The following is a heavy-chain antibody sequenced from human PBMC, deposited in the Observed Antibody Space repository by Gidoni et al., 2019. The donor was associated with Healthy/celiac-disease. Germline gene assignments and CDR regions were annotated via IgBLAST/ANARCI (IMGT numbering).Heavy chain of an antibody. Sequence: QLQLQESGPGLVKPSETLSLTCTFSGGSISSSSYYWGWIRQPPGKGLEWIGSIYYSGSTYYNPSLKSRVTISVDTSKNQFSLKLSSVTAADTAVYYCARQDYDFWSGYYTGWGQGTLVTVSS. CDR1: GGSISSSSYY. J-gene: IGHJ4*02. V-gene: IGHV4-39*01. D-gene: IGHD3-3*01. CDR2: IYYSGST. CDR3: ARQDYDFWSGYYTG.